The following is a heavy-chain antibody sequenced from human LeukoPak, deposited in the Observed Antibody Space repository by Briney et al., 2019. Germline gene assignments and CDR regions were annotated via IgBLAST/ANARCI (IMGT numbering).Heavy chain of an antibody. D-gene: IGHD3-22*01. CDR2: INTDATIT. Sequence: PGGSLRLPCAASGYTFSRYWIHWVRQAPGKGLVWVSRINTDATITTYADSVRGRFTISRDNAKNILYLQMNSLRAEDTAVYYCARDFSGYDDYWGQGTLVTVSS. V-gene: IGHV3-74*01. CDR3: ARDFSGYDDY. CDR1: GYTFSRYW. J-gene: IGHJ4*02.